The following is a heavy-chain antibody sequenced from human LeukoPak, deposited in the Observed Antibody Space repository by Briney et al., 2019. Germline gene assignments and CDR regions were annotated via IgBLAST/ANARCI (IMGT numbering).Heavy chain of an antibody. D-gene: IGHD6-19*01. J-gene: IGHJ4*02. Sequence: GGSLRLSCAASGFTVSSNYMSWVRQAPGKGLEWVSIIYIGGSTYYADSVKGRFTISRDNSKNTLYLQMNSLRAEDTAVYYCARAPEGYSSDWYRYWGQGTLVTVSS. CDR2: IYIGGST. V-gene: IGHV3-53*01. CDR3: ARAPEGYSSDWYRY. CDR1: GFTVSSNY.